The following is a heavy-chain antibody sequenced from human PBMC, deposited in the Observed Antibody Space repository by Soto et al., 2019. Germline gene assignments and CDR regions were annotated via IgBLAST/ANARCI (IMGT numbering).Heavy chain of an antibody. D-gene: IGHD3-22*01. CDR2: IWYDGSNK. CDR1: GFRFSSYG. V-gene: IGHV3-33*01. Sequence: QVQLVESRGGVVQPGRSLRLSCAASGFRFSSYGMNWVRQSPGKGLEWVAVIWYDGSNKFYGNSVKGRFTISRDNSRNTLYLQMNSLRDEDTAVYYCATEGKDDSVKGGFDNWGQGTLVTVSS. CDR3: ATEGKDDSVKGGFDN. J-gene: IGHJ4*02.